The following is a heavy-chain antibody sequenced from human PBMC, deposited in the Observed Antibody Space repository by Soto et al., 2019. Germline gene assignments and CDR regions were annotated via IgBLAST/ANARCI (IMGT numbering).Heavy chain of an antibody. CDR3: ASCPSRSSGCGYYMDV. CDR1: GFTVSSNY. Sequence: GGSLRLSCAASGFTVSSNYMSWVRQAPGKGLEWVSVIYSGGSTYYADSVKGRFTISRHNSKNTLYLQMNSLRAEDTAVYYCASCPSRSSGCGYYMDVWGKGTTVTVSS. D-gene: IGHD6-19*01. J-gene: IGHJ6*03. CDR2: IYSGGST. V-gene: IGHV3-53*04.